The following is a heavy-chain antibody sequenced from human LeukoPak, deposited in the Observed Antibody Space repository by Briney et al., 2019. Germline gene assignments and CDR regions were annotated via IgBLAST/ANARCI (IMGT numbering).Heavy chain of an antibody. CDR1: GFTFSTYW. D-gene: IGHD3-9*01. V-gene: IGHV3-74*03. J-gene: IGHJ4*02. Sequence: GGSLRLSCAASGFTFSTYWMHWVRQAPGEGLVWVSRIRPEGTTTAYADSVKGRFTISRDNAKNTLFLQMNSLSAEDTAVYYCARDLDWILFDYWGQGTLVTVSS. CDR2: IRPEGTTT. CDR3: ARDLDWILFDY.